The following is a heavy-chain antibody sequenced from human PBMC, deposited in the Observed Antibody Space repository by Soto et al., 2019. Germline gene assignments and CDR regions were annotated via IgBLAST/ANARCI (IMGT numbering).Heavy chain of an antibody. D-gene: IGHD6-6*01. CDR3: ATCPDRIAARPPWFDP. Sequence: GGSLRLSCAASGFTFSSYAMSWVRQAPGKGLEWVSAISGSGGSTYYADSVKGRFTISRDNSKNTLYLQMNSLRAEDTAVYYCATCPDRIAARPPWFDPWGQGTLVTVSS. J-gene: IGHJ5*02. CDR2: ISGSGGST. V-gene: IGHV3-23*01. CDR1: GFTFSSYA.